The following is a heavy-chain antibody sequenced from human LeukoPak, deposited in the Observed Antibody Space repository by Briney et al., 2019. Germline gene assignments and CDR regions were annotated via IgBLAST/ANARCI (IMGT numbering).Heavy chain of an antibody. CDR2: IYTSGST. D-gene: IGHD6-19*01. CDR1: GGSISSGSYY. Sequence: SETLSLTCTVSGGSISSGSYYWSWIRQPAGKGLEWIGRIYTSGSTNYNPSLKSRVTISVDTSKNQFSLKLSSGTAADTDVYYCARERVRSGWAYDIWGQGTMVTVSS. CDR3: ARERVRSGWAYDI. V-gene: IGHV4-61*02. J-gene: IGHJ3*02.